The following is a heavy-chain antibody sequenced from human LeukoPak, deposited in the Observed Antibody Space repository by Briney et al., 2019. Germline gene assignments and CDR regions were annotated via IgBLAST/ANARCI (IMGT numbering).Heavy chain of an antibody. CDR2: IYPGDSDT. D-gene: IGHD2-15*01. J-gene: IGHJ4*02. CDR1: GYNFTNYW. CDR3: ARPGYCAGGSCYYFDY. Sequence: GESLKISCKGSGYNFTNYWIGWVRQMPGKGLEWMGIIYPGDSDTTYSPSFQGQVTISADKSISTAYLQWSSLKASDTAMYYCARPGYCAGGSCYYFDYWGQGTLVTVPS. V-gene: IGHV5-51*01.